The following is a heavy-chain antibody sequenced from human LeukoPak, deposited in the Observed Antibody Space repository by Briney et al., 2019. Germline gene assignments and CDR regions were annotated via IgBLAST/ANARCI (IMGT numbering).Heavy chain of an antibody. CDR2: ISGSGGST. V-gene: IGHV3-23*01. D-gene: IGHD3-22*01. Sequence: GGSLRLSCAASGFTFSTYAMSWVRQAPGKGLEWVSAISGSGGSTNYADSVKGRVTVSRDNSKSTLYLQMNSLRAEDTAVYYCAKSSYYDSSGYYREYYFDYWGQGTRVTVSS. CDR3: AKSSYYDSSGYYREYYFDY. CDR1: GFTFSTYA. J-gene: IGHJ4*02.